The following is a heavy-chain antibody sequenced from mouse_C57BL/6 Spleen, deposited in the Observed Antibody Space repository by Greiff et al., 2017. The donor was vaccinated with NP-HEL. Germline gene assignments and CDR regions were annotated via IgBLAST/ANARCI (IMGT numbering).Heavy chain of an antibody. D-gene: IGHD3-2*02. CDR2: ISSGSSTI. Sequence: EVMLVESGGGLVKPGGSLKLSCAASGFTFSDYGMHWVRQAPEKGLEWVAYISSGSSTIYYADTVKGRFTISRDNAKNTLFLQMTSLRSEDTAMYYCAIDSSGTKSYWGQGTTLTVSS. V-gene: IGHV5-17*01. J-gene: IGHJ2*01. CDR1: GFTFSDYG. CDR3: AIDSSGTKSY.